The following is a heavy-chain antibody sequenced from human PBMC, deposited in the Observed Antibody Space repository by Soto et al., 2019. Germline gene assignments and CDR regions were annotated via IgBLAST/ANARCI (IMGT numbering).Heavy chain of an antibody. D-gene: IGHD6-25*01. J-gene: IGHJ4*02. CDR1: GGYISTGSYY. Sequence: SETKSLTCTVSGGYISTGSYYWGWIRQPPGKGLEWIGYIYYSGSTNYNPSLKSRVTISVDTSKNQFSLKLSSVTAADTAVYYCARLGSIAADDFDYWGQGTLVTVSS. V-gene: IGHV4-39*07. CDR3: ARLGSIAADDFDY. CDR2: IYYSGST.